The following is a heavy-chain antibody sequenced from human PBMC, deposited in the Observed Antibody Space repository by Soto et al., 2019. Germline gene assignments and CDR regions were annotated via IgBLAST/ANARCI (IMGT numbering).Heavy chain of an antibody. CDR2: ISYDGSNK. J-gene: IGHJ3*02. CDR1: GFTFSSYA. V-gene: IGHV3-30-3*01. D-gene: IGHD3-22*01. CDR3: ARASFTYYYDSSGYYYDAFDI. Sequence: GESLKISCAASGFTFSSYAMHWVRQAPGKGLEWVAVISYDGSNKYYADSVKGRFTISRDNSKNTLYLQMNSLRAEDTAVYYCARASFTYYYDSSGYYYDAFDIWGQGTMVTVSS.